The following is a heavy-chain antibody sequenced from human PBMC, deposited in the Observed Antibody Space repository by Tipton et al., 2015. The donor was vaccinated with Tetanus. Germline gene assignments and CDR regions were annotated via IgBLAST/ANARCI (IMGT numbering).Heavy chain of an antibody. J-gene: IGHJ6*02. D-gene: IGHD2/OR15-2a*01. V-gene: IGHV4-31*03. Sequence: TLSLTCTVSGDSISSGDYYWSWIRQHPGKGLEWIGYIYYSGSTNYNPSLKSRLSISVDTSKNQFSLRLSSVTAADTAVYFCARDPGGCTSSTCYWGRYYYFGMDVWGQGTTVTVSS. CDR1: GDSISSGDYY. CDR3: ARDPGGCTSSTCYWGRYYYFGMDV. CDR2: IYYSGST.